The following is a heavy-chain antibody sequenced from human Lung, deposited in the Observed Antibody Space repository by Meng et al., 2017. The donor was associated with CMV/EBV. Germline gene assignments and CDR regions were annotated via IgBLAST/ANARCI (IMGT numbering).Heavy chain of an antibody. CDR3: ASSSDIVVVPAAPFDY. CDR2: ISAYNGNT. CDR1: GYTLTSYG. V-gene: IGHV1-18*01. D-gene: IGHD2-2*01. Sequence: SXXVSXXASGYTLTSYGISWVRQAPGQGLEWMGWISAYNGNTNYAQKLQGRVTMTTDTSTSTAYMELRSLRSDDTAVYYCASSSDIVVVPAAPFDYWGQGTLVTVSS. J-gene: IGHJ4*02.